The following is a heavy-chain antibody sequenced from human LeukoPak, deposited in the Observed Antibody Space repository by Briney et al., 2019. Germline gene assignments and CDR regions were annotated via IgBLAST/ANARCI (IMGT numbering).Heavy chain of an antibody. Sequence: GGSVRLSCAASGFTFSSYAMSWVRQTPGKGLEWVSAISGSGGSTYYADSVKGRFTISRDNSKNTLYLQMNSLRAEDTAVYYCAKGGKILLWFGESFDYWGQGTLVTVS. J-gene: IGHJ4*02. V-gene: IGHV3-23*01. CDR2: ISGSGGST. CDR1: GFTFSSYA. D-gene: IGHD3-10*01. CDR3: AKGGKILLWFGESFDY.